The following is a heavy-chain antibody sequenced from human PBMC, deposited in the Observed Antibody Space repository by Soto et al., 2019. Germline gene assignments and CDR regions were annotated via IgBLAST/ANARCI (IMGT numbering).Heavy chain of an antibody. CDR3: AQGSGSYPWNYFDY. CDR2: ISGSGGST. J-gene: IGHJ4*02. CDR1: GFTFSSYA. V-gene: IGHV3-23*01. D-gene: IGHD3-10*01. Sequence: GGSLRLSCAASGFTFSSYAMSWVRKNPGKGLEWVSAISGSGGSTYYADSVKGRFTISRDNSKNTLYLQMNSLRAEDTAVYYCAQGSGSYPWNYFDYWGQGTLVTVSS.